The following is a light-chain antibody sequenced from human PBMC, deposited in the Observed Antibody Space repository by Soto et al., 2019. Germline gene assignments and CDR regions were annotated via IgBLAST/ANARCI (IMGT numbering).Light chain of an antibody. V-gene: IGKV3-15*01. CDR2: GAS. Sequence: EIVMTQSRATLSVSPGARATLSCRASQSVSSKLAWYQQKPGQAPRLLIYGASTRATGIPARFSGSGTGTEFTLTISSLQSEDFAVYYCQQYSNWPPWPFGQGTKVEIK. J-gene: IGKJ1*01. CDR1: QSVSSK. CDR3: QQYSNWPPWP.